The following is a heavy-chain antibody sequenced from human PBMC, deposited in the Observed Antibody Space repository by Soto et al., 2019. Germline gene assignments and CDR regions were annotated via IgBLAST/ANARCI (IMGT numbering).Heavy chain of an antibody. V-gene: IGHV5-51*01. D-gene: IGHD2-21*02. CDR3: ATKGCGGDCYSNVRTKYYYYYYGMDV. CDR1: GYSFTSYW. CDR2: IYPGDSDT. Sequence: GESLKISCKGSGYSFTSYWIGWVRQMPGKGLEWMGIIYPGDSDTRYSPSFKGQVTISADKSISTAYLQWSSLKASDTAMYYCATKGCGGDCYSNVRTKYYYYYYGMDVWGQGTTVTVSS. J-gene: IGHJ6*02.